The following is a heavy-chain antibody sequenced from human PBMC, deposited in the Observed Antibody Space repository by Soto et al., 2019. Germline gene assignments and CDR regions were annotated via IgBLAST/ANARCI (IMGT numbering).Heavy chain of an antibody. CDR3: ARGQRFSDWFDP. Sequence: ETLSLTCTVSGDSMSSYYWTWIRQPAGKGLEWIGRVYSSGGTHYNPSLKSRVTISLDTSKNQFSLRLLSVTDADTAVYYCARGQRFSDWFDPWGQGTLVTVSS. D-gene: IGHD3-3*01. CDR2: VYSSGGT. V-gene: IGHV4-4*07. J-gene: IGHJ5*02. CDR1: GDSMSSYY.